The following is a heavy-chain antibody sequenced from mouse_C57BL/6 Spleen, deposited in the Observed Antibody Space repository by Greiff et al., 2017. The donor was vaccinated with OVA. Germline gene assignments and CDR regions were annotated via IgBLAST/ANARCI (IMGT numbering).Heavy chain of an antibody. Sequence: QVHVKQSGAELVKPGASVKLSCKASGYTFTSYWMHWVKQRPGQGLEWIGMIHPNSGSTNYNEKFKSKATLTVDKSSSTAYMQLSSLTSEDSAVYYCAREQPYYSNPLAYWGQGTLVTVSA. J-gene: IGHJ3*01. V-gene: IGHV1-64*01. CDR1: GYTFTSYW. CDR2: IHPNSGST. CDR3: AREQPYYSNPLAY. D-gene: IGHD2-5*01.